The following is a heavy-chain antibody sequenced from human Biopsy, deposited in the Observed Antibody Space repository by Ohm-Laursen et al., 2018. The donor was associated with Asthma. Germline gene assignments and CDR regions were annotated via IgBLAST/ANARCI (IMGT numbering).Heavy chain of an antibody. V-gene: IGHV4-31*11. D-gene: IGHD3-22*01. CDR2: IYYSGST. J-gene: IGHJ4*02. CDR1: GGSISSGGYS. CDR3: ARAQDYYDSRGYYRSFDY. Sequence: SQTLSLTCAASGGSISSGGYSWNWIRQPPGKGLEWIGFIYYSGSTYYNPSLKSRVSISIDTSKNQFSLKLSSVTAVDTAVYYCARAQDYYDSRGYYRSFDYWGQGTLVTVSS.